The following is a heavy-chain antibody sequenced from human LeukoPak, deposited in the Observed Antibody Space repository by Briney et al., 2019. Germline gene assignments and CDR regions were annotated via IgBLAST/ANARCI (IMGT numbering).Heavy chain of an antibody. V-gene: IGHV3-23*01. CDR3: AKRIDIAVVPEAATHQAFDV. D-gene: IGHD2-2*01. CDR1: GFTFSRYA. CDR2: VSPGGVSP. Sequence: TGGSLRLSCVGSGFTFSRYAMSWVRQAPGKGLEWVSSVSPGGVSPNHADSVKGRFTVSRDDSLNTLYLQMNSLRVDDTAVYYCAKRIDIAVVPEAATHQAFDVWGQGTMVTVSS. J-gene: IGHJ3*01.